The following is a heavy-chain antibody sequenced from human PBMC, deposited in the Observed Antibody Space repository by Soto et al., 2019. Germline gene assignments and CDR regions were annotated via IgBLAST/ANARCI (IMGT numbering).Heavy chain of an antibody. D-gene: IGHD2-2*01. Sequence: QVQLVESGGGVVQPGRSLRLSCAASGFTFSSYGMHWVRQAPGKGMEWVAVIWYDGSNKYYADSVKGRFTISRDNSKNTLYMQMHRLSAEDTAVYYCASLYCSSTSCYESEENYYYYGLDVWGQGTTVTVSS. CDR2: IWYDGSNK. V-gene: IGHV3-33*01. CDR3: ASLYCSSTSCYESEENYYYYGLDV. J-gene: IGHJ6*02. CDR1: GFTFSSYG.